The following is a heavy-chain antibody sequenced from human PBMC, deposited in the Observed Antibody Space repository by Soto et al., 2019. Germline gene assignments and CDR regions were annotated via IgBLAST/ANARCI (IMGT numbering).Heavy chain of an antibody. D-gene: IGHD3-22*01. J-gene: IGHJ4*02. V-gene: IGHV3-23*01. CDR1: GYTFSSYA. Sequence: PGGSLRLSCAASGYTFSSYAMSWVRQAPGKGLEWASVISGSGGSTYSADSVKGRFTISRDNSKNTLYLQMNSLRAEDTAVYYCAKSYYYDSSGYYPFDYWGQGTLVTVSS. CDR2: ISGSGGST. CDR3: AKSYYYDSSGYYPFDY.